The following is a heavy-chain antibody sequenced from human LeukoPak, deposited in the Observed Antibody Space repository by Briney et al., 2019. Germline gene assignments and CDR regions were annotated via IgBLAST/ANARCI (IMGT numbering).Heavy chain of an antibody. CDR3: ARGYMGTTDY. D-gene: IGHD1-7*01. CDR2: TYYRSKWNK. Sequence: SQTLSLTCAISWDSVSSNSAAWNWIRQSPSRGLEWLGRTYYRSKWNKNYAASVKSRITINPDTSKNQLSLQLNSVTPEDTAVYYCARGYMGTTDYWGQGTLVIVSS. J-gene: IGHJ4*02. CDR1: WDSVSSNSAA. V-gene: IGHV6-1*01.